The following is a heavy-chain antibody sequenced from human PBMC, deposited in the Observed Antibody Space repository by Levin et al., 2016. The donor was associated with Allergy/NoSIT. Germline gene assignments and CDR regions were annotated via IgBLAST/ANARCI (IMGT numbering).Heavy chain of an antibody. V-gene: IGHV3-48*01. J-gene: IGHJ3*02. CDR2: ISTSSSAI. CDR3: ARVRETRVVTPLPHDAFDI. CDR1: GFTFSSYS. D-gene: IGHD4-23*01. Sequence: GESLKISCAASGFTFSSYSMNWVRQAPGKGLEWISYISTSSSAIYYADSVKGRFTISRDNAKNSLYLQINSVRADDTAVYYCARVRETRVVTPLPHDAFDIWGQGTMVTVSS.